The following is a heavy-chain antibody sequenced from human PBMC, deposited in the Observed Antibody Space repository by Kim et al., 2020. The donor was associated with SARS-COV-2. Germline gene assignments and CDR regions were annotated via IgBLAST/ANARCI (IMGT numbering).Heavy chain of an antibody. Sequence: ASVKVSCKASGYTFTGYYMHWVRQAPGQGLEWMGWINRNNGGTNYAQNFQGRVTMTRDTSISTAFIELSGLRSDDTAVYYCATGNEIYYFNSWGQGTLVTVSS. CDR1: GYTFTGYY. CDR3: ATGNEIYYFNS. V-gene: IGHV1-2*02. J-gene: IGHJ4*02. CDR2: INRNNGGT. D-gene: IGHD1-1*01.